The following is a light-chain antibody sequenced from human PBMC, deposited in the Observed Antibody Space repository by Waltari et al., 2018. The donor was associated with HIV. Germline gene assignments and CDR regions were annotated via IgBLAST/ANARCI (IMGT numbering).Light chain of an antibody. J-gene: IGLJ2*01. Sequence: QSALTQPPSASGSPGQSVTIPCTGTSSDVGGFDYVSWYHQQPPKAPKLILYEVNRRPSGVPDRFSGSKSGNTASRTVAGLQPEDEGDYYCSSYKDANDVVFGGGTKLTVL. V-gene: IGLV2-8*01. CDR3: SSYKDANDVV. CDR1: SSDVGGFDY. CDR2: EVN.